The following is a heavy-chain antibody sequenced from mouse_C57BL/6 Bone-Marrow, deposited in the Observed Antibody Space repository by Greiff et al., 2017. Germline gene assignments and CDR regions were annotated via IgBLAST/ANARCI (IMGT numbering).Heavy chain of an antibody. CDR3: ARRGSSYDYYAMDY. CDR2: INPYNGDT. CDR1: GYSFTGYF. V-gene: IGHV1-20*01. J-gene: IGHJ4*01. D-gene: IGHD1-1*01. Sequence: EVQLQQSGPELVKPGDSVKISCKASGYSFTGYFMNWVMQSHGKSLEWIGRINPYNGDTFYNQKFKGKATLTVDKSSSTAHMELRSLTSEDSAVYYCARRGSSYDYYAMDYWGQGTSVTVSS.